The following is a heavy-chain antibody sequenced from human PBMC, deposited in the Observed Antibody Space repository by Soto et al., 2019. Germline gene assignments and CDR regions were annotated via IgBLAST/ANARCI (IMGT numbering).Heavy chain of an antibody. CDR2: IGTAGDT. J-gene: IGHJ4*02. CDR3: ARAPPYGSGSYFDY. CDR1: GFTFSSYD. Sequence: GGSLRLSCAASGFTFSSYDMHWVRQATGKGLEWVSAIGTAGDTYYLGSVKGRFTISRENAKNSLYLQMNSLRAGDTAVYYCARAPPYGSGSYFDYWGQGTLVTVSS. D-gene: IGHD3-10*01. V-gene: IGHV3-13*04.